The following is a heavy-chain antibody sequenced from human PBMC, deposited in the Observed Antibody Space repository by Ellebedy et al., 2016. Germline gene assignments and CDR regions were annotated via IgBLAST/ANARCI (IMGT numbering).Heavy chain of an antibody. CDR2: ISGSGGST. Sequence: GGSLRLSCAASGFTFSSYAMSWVRRAPGKGLEWVSAISGSGGSTYYADSVKGRFTISRDNSKNTLYLQMNSLRAEDTAVYYCAKSDGSGSSTFDAFDIWGQGTMVTVSS. CDR1: GFTFSSYA. J-gene: IGHJ3*02. CDR3: AKSDGSGSSTFDAFDI. D-gene: IGHD3-10*01. V-gene: IGHV3-23*01.